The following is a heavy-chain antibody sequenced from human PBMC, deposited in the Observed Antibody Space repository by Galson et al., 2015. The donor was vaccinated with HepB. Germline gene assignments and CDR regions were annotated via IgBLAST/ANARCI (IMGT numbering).Heavy chain of an antibody. V-gene: IGHV3-33*06. D-gene: IGHD2-21*01. CDR2: IWYDGSNE. CDR1: GFPFHSSG. Sequence: PLRLSCAASGFPFHSSGIHWVRQAPGKGLEWAAVIWYDGSNEYYAESVKGRFTISSDNSKSTLYLLMNSLRAEDTAVYYCAKVAVIGAWEGFDIWGQGTMVTVSS. CDR3: AKVAVIGAWEGFDI. J-gene: IGHJ3*02.